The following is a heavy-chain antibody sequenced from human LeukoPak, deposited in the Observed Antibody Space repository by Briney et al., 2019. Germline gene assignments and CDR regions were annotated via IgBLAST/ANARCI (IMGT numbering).Heavy chain of an antibody. CDR2: ISGSGGST. Sequence: PGGSLRLSCAASGFTFGTYAMSWVRQAPGKGLEWISAISGSGGSTYYADSVKGRFTISRDNSKNTLYLQMNSLRAEDTAVYYCAKTPYGRGGFQTCFDPGGQEPLVTVPS. CDR1: GFTFGTYA. D-gene: IGHD3-10*01. J-gene: IGHJ5*02. CDR3: AKTPYGRGGFQTCFDP. V-gene: IGHV3-23*01.